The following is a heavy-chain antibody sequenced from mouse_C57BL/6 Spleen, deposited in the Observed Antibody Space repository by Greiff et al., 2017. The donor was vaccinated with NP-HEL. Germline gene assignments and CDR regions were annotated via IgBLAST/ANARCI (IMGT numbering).Heavy chain of an antibody. J-gene: IGHJ2*01. CDR3: ARDREQYYFDY. D-gene: IGHD3-3*01. CDR1: GFTFSDYY. CDR2: INYDGSST. Sequence: EVKLMESEGGLVQPGSSMKLSCTASGFTFSDYYMAWVRQVPEKGLEWVANINYDGSSTYYLDSLKSRFIISRDNAKNILYLQMSSLKSEDTATYYCARDREQYYFDYWGQGTTLTVSS. V-gene: IGHV5-16*01.